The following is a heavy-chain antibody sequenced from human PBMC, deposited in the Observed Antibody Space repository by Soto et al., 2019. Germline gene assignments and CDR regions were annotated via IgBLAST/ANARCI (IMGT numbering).Heavy chain of an antibody. J-gene: IGHJ3*02. CDR1: GFTFSSYD. Sequence: GGSLRLSCAASGFTFSSYDMHWVRQATGKGLEWVSAIGTAGDTYYPGSVKGRFTISRENAKNSLYLQMNSLRSEDTAVYYCARPKSYYDSSGYSPFRENAFAIWGQGTMVTVSS. CDR2: IGTAGDT. V-gene: IGHV3-13*01. CDR3: ARPKSYYDSSGYSPFRENAFAI. D-gene: IGHD3-22*01.